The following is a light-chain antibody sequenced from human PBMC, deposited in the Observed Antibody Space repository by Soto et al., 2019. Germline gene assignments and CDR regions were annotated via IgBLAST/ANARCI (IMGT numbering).Light chain of an antibody. Sequence: DIVLTQSPLSLPVTPGEPASISCRSSQSLLQSNGNNHVDWYLQRPGQSPQLLLYLASSRASGVPDRFSGSGSGPEFSLEISRVEAEDVGVYSCLQAAQSPLTFGQGTRLEIK. CDR2: LAS. CDR1: QSLLQSNGNNH. CDR3: LQAAQSPLT. J-gene: IGKJ5*01. V-gene: IGKV2-28*01.